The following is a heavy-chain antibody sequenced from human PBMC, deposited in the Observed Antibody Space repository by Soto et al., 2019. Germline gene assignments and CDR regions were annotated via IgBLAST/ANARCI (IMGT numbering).Heavy chain of an antibody. CDR1: GHTFTGHH. J-gene: IGHJ4*02. CDR3: GLEPTGTGGFDY. D-gene: IGHD7-27*01. Sequence: QVQLVQSGAEVKKPGASVKVSCKASGHTFTGHHMHWVRQAPGQGLEWMGYIDLDSRNTRYAQKFQGRVTTTRDTSITTAYMELSGLRSDDTAVEYCGLEPTGTGGFDYGGQGTLVTVSS. CDR2: IDLDSRNT. V-gene: IGHV1-2*02.